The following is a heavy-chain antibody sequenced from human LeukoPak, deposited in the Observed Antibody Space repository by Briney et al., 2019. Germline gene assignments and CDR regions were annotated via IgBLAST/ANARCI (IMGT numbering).Heavy chain of an antibody. CDR3: ARHDPRGKAARLGYFDY. J-gene: IGHJ4*02. Sequence: SETLSLTCTVSGGPISGYYWTWIRQPPGKGLECVGYIYYSGSTNYNPSLKSRVTTSVDTSKNQFSLKLSSVTAADTAVYYCARHDPRGKAARLGYFDYWGQGTLVTVSS. D-gene: IGHD6-6*01. CDR2: IYYSGST. CDR1: GGPISGYY. V-gene: IGHV4-59*08.